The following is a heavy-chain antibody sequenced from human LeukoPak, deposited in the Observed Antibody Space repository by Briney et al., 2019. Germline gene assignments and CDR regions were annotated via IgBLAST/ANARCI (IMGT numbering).Heavy chain of an antibody. J-gene: IGHJ5*02. CDR3: ASRPTIFGVVTPSWFDP. CDR1: GGTFSSYA. CDR2: IIPIFGTA. Sequence: GASVKVSCKASGGTFSSYAISWVRQAPGQGLEWMGGIIPIFGTANYAQKFQGRVTITTDESTSTAYMELSSLRSEDTAVYYCASRPTIFGVVTPSWFDPWGQGTLVTACS. V-gene: IGHV1-69*05. D-gene: IGHD3-3*01.